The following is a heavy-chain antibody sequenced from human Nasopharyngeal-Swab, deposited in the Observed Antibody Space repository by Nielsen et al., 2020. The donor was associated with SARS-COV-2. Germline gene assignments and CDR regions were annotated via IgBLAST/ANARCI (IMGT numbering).Heavy chain of an antibody. V-gene: IGHV5-51*01. CDR3: ARRGSGSHGYYYGMDV. CDR2: IYPGDSDT. J-gene: IGHJ6*02. D-gene: IGHD1-26*01. Sequence: GESLKISCKGSGYSFTSYWIGWVRQMPGKGLEWMGIIYPGDSDTRYSPSFQGQVTISADKSISAAYLQWSSLKASDTAMYYCARRGSGSHGYYYGMDVWGQGTTVTVSS. CDR1: GYSFTSYW.